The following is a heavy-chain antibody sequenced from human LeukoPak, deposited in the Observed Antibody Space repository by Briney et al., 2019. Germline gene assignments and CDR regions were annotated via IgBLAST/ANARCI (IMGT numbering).Heavy chain of an antibody. V-gene: IGHV3-23*01. Sequence: GGSLRLSCAASGFTLSSYAMSWVRQAPGKGLEWVSAISGSGGSTYYTDSVKGRFTISRDNSKNTLNLQMNSLRAEDTAVYYCAKDSTVTTGSNWFDPWGQGTLVTVSS. D-gene: IGHD4-11*01. CDR1: GFTLSSYA. CDR2: ISGSGGST. J-gene: IGHJ5*02. CDR3: AKDSTVTTGSNWFDP.